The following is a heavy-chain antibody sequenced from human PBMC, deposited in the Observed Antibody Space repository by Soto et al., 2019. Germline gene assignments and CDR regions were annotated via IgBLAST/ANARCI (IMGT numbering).Heavy chain of an antibody. CDR2: MNYSGSS. D-gene: IGHD4-4*01. J-gene: IGHJ4*02. V-gene: IGHV4-39*01. Sequence: QLQLQESGPGLVKPSETLSLTCSVSGGSISSRTFWWAWIRQPPGKGLEWIGDMNYSGSSYSSPSLKSRVTLSVDTSKNQLSLKLKSVTAADTAVYYCARHPRDDYNYGGSGIFDYWGQGTLVTVSS. CDR3: ARHPRDDYNYGGSGIFDY. CDR1: GGSISSRTFW.